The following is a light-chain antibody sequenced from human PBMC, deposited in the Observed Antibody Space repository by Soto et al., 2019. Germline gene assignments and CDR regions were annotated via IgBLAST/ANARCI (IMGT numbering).Light chain of an antibody. CDR3: QQYNNWPMT. J-gene: IGKJ1*01. Sequence: VMTQAPATLSVSPGERATLSCRASQSVSSNLAWYQQKPGQAPRLLIYGASTRATGIPARFSGSGSGTEFTLTISSLQSEDFAVYYCQQYNNWPMTFGQGTKVDIK. V-gene: IGKV3-15*01. CDR1: QSVSSN. CDR2: GAS.